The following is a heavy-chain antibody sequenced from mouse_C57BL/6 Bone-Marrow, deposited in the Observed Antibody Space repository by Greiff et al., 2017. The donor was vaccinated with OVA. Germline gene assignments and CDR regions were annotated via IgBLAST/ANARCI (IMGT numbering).Heavy chain of an antibody. CDR3: AREGKLLFFDY. CDR1: GYTFTDYY. J-gene: IGHJ2*01. CDR2: IFPGSGST. V-gene: IGHV1-75*01. D-gene: IGHD2-1*01. Sequence: QVQLQQSGPELVKPGASVKISCKASGYTFTDYYINWVKQRPGQGLAWIGWIFPGSGSTYYNEKFKGKATLTVDKSSSTAYMLLRSLTSEDSAVYFCAREGKLLFFDYWGQGTTLTVSS.